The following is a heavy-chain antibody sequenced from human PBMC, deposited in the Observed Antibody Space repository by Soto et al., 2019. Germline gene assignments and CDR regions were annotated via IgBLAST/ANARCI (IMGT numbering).Heavy chain of an antibody. D-gene: IGHD2-8*01. Sequence: QVQLQESGPGLVKPSGTLSLTCAVSGGSIRSSNWWSWVRQPPGKGLEWIGEIYHSGSTNYNPSLKSRVTISVDKSKNQFSLKLSTVTAADTAVYYGARDLIVLMVYPRPGGRNWYFDLWGRGTLVTVSS. CDR1: GGSIRSSNW. CDR2: IYHSGST. J-gene: IGHJ2*01. CDR3: ARDLIVLMVYPRPGGRNWYFDL. V-gene: IGHV4-4*02.